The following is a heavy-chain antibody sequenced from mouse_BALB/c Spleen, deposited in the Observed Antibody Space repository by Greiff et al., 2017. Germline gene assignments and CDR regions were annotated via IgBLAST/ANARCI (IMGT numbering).Heavy chain of an antibody. J-gene: IGHJ3*01. CDR1: GFNIKDTY. D-gene: IGHD1-2*01. CDR3: ARGAITTATFAY. V-gene: IGHV14-3*02. Sequence: VQLQQSGAELVKPGASVKLSCTASGFNIKDTYMHWVKQRPEQGLEWIGRIDPANGNTKYDPKFQGKATITADTSSNTAYLQLSSLTSEDTAVYYCARGAITTATFAYWGQGTLVTVSA. CDR2: IDPANGNT.